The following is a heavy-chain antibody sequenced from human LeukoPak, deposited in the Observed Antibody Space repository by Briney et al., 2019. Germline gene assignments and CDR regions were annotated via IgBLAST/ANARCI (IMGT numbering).Heavy chain of an antibody. CDR2: ISYDGSNK. D-gene: IGHD6-6*01. V-gene: IGHV3-30-3*01. CDR3: ARDIRKVAARKGERYGMDV. J-gene: IGHJ6*02. CDR1: GFTFSSYA. Sequence: PGGSLRLSCAASGFTFSSYAMHWVRQAPGKGLEWVAVISYDGSNKYYADSVKGRFTISRDNSKNTLYLQMNSLRAEDTAVYYCARDIRKVAARKGERYGMDVWGQGTTVTVSS.